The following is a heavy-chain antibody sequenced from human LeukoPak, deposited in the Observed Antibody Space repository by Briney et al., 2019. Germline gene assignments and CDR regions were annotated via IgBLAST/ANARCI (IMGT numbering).Heavy chain of an antibody. CDR3: VKWEATAGRD. CDR2: ISSNGGST. D-gene: IGHD6-13*01. Sequence: PGGSLRLSCSASGFTFSGFAMHWVRQAPGKGLEYVSAISSNGGSTYYADSVKGRFTISRDNSKNTLYLQMSSLRAEDTAVYYCVKWEATAGRDWGQGTLVTVSS. V-gene: IGHV3-64D*09. J-gene: IGHJ4*02. CDR1: GFTFSGFA.